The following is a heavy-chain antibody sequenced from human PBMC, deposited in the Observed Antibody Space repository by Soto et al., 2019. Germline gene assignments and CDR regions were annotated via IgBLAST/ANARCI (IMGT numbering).Heavy chain of an antibody. J-gene: IGHJ4*02. CDR1: GGSISSSNW. Sequence: SETLSLTCAVSGGSISSSNWWSWVRQPPGKGLEWIGEIYHSGSTNYNPSLKSRVTISVDKSKNQFSLKLSSVTAADTAVYYCARVTPSPSSIAARPIDYWGQGTLVTVS. V-gene: IGHV4-4*02. CDR2: IYHSGST. D-gene: IGHD6-6*01. CDR3: ARVTPSPSSIAARPIDY.